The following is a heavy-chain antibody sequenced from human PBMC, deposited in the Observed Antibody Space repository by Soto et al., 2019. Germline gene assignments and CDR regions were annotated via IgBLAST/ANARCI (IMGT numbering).Heavy chain of an antibody. CDR2: ISNNGCGT. Sequence: PGGSLRLSCAASGFPFSSYAMSWVRQAPGKALEWVSGISNNGCGTFYAGSVKGRFTVSRDNSKNTLYLQMNSLRAEDTAVYYCAKDGGYAYYDSSGYYFGYWGQGT. D-gene: IGHD3-22*01. CDR3: AKDGGYAYYDSSGYYFGY. J-gene: IGHJ4*02. CDR1: GFPFSSYA. V-gene: IGHV3-23*01.